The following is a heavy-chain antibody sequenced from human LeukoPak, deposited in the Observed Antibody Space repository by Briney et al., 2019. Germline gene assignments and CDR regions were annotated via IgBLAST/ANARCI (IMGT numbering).Heavy chain of an antibody. J-gene: IGHJ4*02. D-gene: IGHD3-10*01. Sequence: GGSLRLSCAASGFTFSSYWMHWVRQAPGKGLVWVSCINSDGSSTSYADSVKGRFTISRDNAKNTLYLQMNSLRAEDTAVYYCARSITIYYYGSGSLDYWGQGTLVTVSS. V-gene: IGHV3-74*01. CDR3: ARSITIYYYGSGSLDY. CDR2: INSDGSST. CDR1: GFTFSSYW.